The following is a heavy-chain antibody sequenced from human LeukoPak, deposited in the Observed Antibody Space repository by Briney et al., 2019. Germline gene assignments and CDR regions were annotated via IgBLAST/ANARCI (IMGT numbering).Heavy chain of an antibody. D-gene: IGHD3-10*01. V-gene: IGHV3-23*01. CDR1: GFTFSNYA. J-gene: IGHJ5*02. Sequence: PGGSLRLSCAASGFTFSNYAMTWVRQAPGKGLEWVSGIRAGGGSTNFADSVRGRFTLSTDNSKNTLYLQMNSLRAEDAAIYYCAKDGGSGMDFDPWGQGTLVTVSS. CDR2: IRAGGGST. CDR3: AKDGGSGMDFDP.